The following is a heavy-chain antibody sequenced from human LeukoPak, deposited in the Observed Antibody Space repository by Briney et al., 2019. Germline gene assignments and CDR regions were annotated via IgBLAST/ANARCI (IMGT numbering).Heavy chain of an antibody. CDR1: GGSISSSSYY. Sequence: SETLSLTCSVSGGSISSSSYYWGWIRQPPGTGLEWIGSIYYSGSTYYNPSLKSRVTISVDTSKNQFSLKLSSVTAADTAVYYCASSPLREKYYGSGSYRYWGQGTLVTVSS. CDR2: IYYSGST. J-gene: IGHJ4*02. CDR3: ASSPLREKYYGSGSYRY. D-gene: IGHD3-10*01. V-gene: IGHV4-39*01.